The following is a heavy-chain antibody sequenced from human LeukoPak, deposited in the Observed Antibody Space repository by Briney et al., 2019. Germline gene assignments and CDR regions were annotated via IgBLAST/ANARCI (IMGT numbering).Heavy chain of an antibody. V-gene: IGHV3-48*01. J-gene: IGHJ5*02. CDR1: GFTFSSYS. CDR3: ARGLRFLEDRGRP. D-gene: IGHD3-3*01. Sequence: EGSLRLSCAASGFTFSSYSMNWVRQAPGKGLEWVSYISSSGTTIYYADSVKGRFTISRDNAKNSLYLQMNSLRAEDTAVYYCARGLRFLEDRGRPWGQGTLVTVSS. CDR2: ISSSGTTI.